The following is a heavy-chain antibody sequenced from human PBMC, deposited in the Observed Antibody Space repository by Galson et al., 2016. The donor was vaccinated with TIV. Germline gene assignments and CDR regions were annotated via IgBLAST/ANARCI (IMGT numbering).Heavy chain of an antibody. Sequence: SLRLSCAASGSPFSSYTMHWVRQAPGKGLEWVAIKSYDGGNEYYADSVKGRFTISRDNSKNTLSLQMDSLRIEDTAVYYCARDGHDFWSGGANTLDYWGQGTLVTVSS. D-gene: IGHD3-3*01. J-gene: IGHJ4*02. V-gene: IGHV3-30*04. CDR2: KSYDGGNE. CDR3: ARDGHDFWSGGANTLDY. CDR1: GSPFSSYT.